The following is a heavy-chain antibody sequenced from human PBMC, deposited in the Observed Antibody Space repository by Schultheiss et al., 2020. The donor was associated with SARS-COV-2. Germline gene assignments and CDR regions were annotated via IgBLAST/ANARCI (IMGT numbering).Heavy chain of an antibody. V-gene: IGHV3-33*08. D-gene: IGHD7-27*01. CDR3: ARAAELGPTGYMDV. CDR2: IWYDGSNK. CDR1: GFTFSSYS. Sequence: GGSLRLSCAASGFTFSSYSMSWVRQAPGKGLEWVAVIWYDGSNKYYADSVKGRFTISRDNSKNTLYLQMNSLRAEDTAVYYCARAAELGPTGYMDVWGKGTTVTVSS. J-gene: IGHJ6*03.